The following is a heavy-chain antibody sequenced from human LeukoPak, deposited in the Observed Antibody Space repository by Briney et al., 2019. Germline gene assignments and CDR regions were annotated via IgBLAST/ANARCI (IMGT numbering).Heavy chain of an antibody. J-gene: IGHJ5*02. D-gene: IGHD2-15*01. Sequence: GGSLRLSCAASGFTFSSYAMHWVRQAPGKGLEYVSAISSNGGSTYYANSVKGRFTISRDNSKNTLYLQMGSLRAEDMAVYYCAREMGGGSCPDRWGQGTLVTVSS. CDR2: ISSNGGST. CDR1: GFTFSSYA. V-gene: IGHV3-64*01. CDR3: AREMGGGSCPDR.